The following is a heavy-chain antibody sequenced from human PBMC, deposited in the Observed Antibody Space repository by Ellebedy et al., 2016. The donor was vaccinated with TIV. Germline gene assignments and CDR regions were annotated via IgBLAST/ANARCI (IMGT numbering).Heavy chain of an antibody. Sequence: SETLSLTCTVSGGSISSGDYYWSRIRQPPGKGLEWIGYIYYSGSTYYNPSLKSRVTISVDTSKNQFSLKLSSVTAADTAVYYCARAPLTYYGSGSFWFDPWGQGTLVTVSS. CDR2: IYYSGST. J-gene: IGHJ5*02. D-gene: IGHD3-10*01. V-gene: IGHV4-30-4*01. CDR1: GGSISSGDYY. CDR3: ARAPLTYYGSGSFWFDP.